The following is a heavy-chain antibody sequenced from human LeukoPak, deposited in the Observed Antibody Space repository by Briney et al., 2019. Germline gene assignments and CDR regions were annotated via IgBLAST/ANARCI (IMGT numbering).Heavy chain of an antibody. J-gene: IGHJ4*02. CDR3: ARDISPHYGEQAGDY. CDR1: GFTFRSYE. Sequence: GGSLRLSCEDSGFTFRSYEMNWVRQAPGKGLEWIAYLSSSGSAFSYADSVKGRFTISRDNAKNSLYLQMNSLRAEDTALYYCARDISPHYGEQAGDYWGQGTLVTVSS. V-gene: IGHV3-48*03. CDR2: LSSSGSAF. D-gene: IGHD3-10*01.